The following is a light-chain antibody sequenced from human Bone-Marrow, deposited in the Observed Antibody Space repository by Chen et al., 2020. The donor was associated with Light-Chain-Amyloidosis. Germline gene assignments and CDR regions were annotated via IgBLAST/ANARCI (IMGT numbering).Light chain of an antibody. CDR3: QSADSSGTYEVI. CDR2: RET. Sequence: SYELPQSPSVSVSLGQTARITCSGDDLPTKYAHWYQQKPGQAPVLVIHRETERPSGISERFSGSSSGTTATLTISGVQAEDEADYHCQSADSSGTYEVIFGEGTKLTVL. CDR1: DLPTKY. V-gene: IGLV3-25*03. J-gene: IGLJ2*01.